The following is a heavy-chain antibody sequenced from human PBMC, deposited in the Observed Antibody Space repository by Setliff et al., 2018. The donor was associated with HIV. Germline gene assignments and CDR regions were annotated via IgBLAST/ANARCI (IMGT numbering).Heavy chain of an antibody. Sequence: GGSLRLSCAASGFTFSPYWMHWVRQAPGKGLVWVSRINSDGTSTTYADSVKGRFTIPRDNAKNTLYLQMNSLRAEDTAVYYCAREIVTLYTGGHYLYGIDVWGQGTAVTVSS. CDR3: AREIVTLYTGGHYLYGIDV. J-gene: IGHJ6*02. CDR1: GFTFSPYW. CDR2: INSDGTST. D-gene: IGHD3-22*01. V-gene: IGHV3-74*03.